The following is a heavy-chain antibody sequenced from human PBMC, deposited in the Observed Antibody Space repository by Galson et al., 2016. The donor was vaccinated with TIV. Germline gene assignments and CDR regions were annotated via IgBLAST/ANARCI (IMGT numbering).Heavy chain of an antibody. D-gene: IGHD1-7*01. CDR1: GLSFSGHG. CDR2: IENDGSNK. V-gene: IGHV3-30*02. Sequence: FLRLSCAASGLSFSGHGMHWVRKAPGKGLEWVAFIENDGSNKYYPDSMKGRFTVSRDNSKNTLYLHMNSLRPEDTAIYYCAKDQGQVGNYFGHAFDIWGQGTMVTVSS. CDR3: AKDQGQVGNYFGHAFDI. J-gene: IGHJ3*02.